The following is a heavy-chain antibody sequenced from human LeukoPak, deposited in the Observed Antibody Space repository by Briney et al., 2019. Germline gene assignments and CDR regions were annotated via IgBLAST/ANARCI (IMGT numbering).Heavy chain of an antibody. CDR2: ISGGGDIT. J-gene: IGHJ4*02. V-gene: IGHV3-23*01. CDR1: GINFANHA. Sequence: GGSLRLSCAASGINFANHAMSWVRQTPGKGLEWVSAISGGGDITYYADSVTGRFTISRDNSKDTLFLQMHSLRPGDTAVYYCVREDTPATANYWGQGTLVTISS. CDR3: VREDTPATANY. D-gene: IGHD2-21*02.